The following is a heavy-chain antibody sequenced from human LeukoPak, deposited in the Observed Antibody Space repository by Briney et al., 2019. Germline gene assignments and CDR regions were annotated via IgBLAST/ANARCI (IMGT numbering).Heavy chain of an antibody. J-gene: IGHJ4*02. CDR1: GFTFSSYG. V-gene: IGHV3-30*18. CDR2: ISYDGSNK. CDR3: AKTLWDTAMVPFDY. D-gene: IGHD5-18*01. Sequence: GGSLRLSCAASGFTFSSYGMHWVRQAPGKGLEWVAVISYDGSNKYYADSVKGRFTISRDNSKSTLYLQMNSLRAEDTAVYYCAKTLWDTAMVPFDYWGQGTLVTVSS.